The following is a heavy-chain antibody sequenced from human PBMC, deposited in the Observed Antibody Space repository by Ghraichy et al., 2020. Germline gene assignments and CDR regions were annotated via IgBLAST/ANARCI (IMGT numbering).Heavy chain of an antibody. J-gene: IGHJ4*02. CDR1: GGSISSSSYY. V-gene: IGHV4-39*01. D-gene: IGHD6-13*01. CDR2: IYYSGST. Sequence: ESLNISCTVSGGSISSSSYYWGWIRQPPGKGLEWIGSIYYSGSTYYNPSLKSRVTISVATSKNQFSLKLSSVTAAATAVYYCARLFIAAACPMDYWGQGTLVTVSS. CDR3: ARLFIAAACPMDY.